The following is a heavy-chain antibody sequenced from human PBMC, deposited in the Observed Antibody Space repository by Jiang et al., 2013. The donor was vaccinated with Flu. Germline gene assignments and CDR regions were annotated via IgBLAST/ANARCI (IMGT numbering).Heavy chain of an antibody. CDR2: IKSKTDGGTT. Sequence: VQLVESGGGLVKPGGCLRLSCAASGFSFSNAWMNWVRQAPGKGLEWVGRIKSKTDGGTTDYAAPVKGRFIISRDDSKNTLYLQMNSLKTEDTAVYYCTTGSRVGATLKPPDAFDIWGQGT. V-gene: IGHV3-15*07. J-gene: IGHJ3*02. CDR1: GFSFSNAW. D-gene: IGHD1-26*01. CDR3: TTGSRVGATLKPPDAFDI.